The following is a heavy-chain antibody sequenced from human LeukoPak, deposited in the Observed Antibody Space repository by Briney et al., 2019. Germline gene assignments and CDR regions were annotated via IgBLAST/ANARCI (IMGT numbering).Heavy chain of an antibody. CDR3: AKVMRGGSGSYDAFDI. D-gene: IGHD3-10*01. J-gene: IGHJ3*02. CDR1: GFTFSSYG. V-gene: IGHV3-30*18. CDR2: ISYDGSNK. Sequence: GGSLRLSCTASGFTFSSYGMHWVRQAPGKGLEWVAVISYDGSNKYYADSVKGRFTISRDNSKNTLYLQMNSLRAEDTAVYYCAKVMRGGSGSYDAFDIWGQGTMVTVSS.